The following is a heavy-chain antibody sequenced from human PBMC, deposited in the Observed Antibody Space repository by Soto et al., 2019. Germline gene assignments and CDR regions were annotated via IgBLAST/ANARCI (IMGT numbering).Heavy chain of an antibody. J-gene: IGHJ6*03. CDR3: ARDLGYYYYYYMDV. Sequence: GGSLRLSCAASGFTVSSNYMSWVRQAPGKGLEWVSVIYSGGSTYYADSVKGRFTISRDNSKNTLYLQMNSLGAEDTAVYYCARDLGYYYYYYMDVWGKGTTVTVSS. CDR2: IYSGGST. CDR1: GFTVSSNY. V-gene: IGHV3-66*01. D-gene: IGHD7-27*01.